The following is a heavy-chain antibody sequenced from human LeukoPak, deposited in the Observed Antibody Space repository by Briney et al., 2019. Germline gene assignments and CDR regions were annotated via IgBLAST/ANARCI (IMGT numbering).Heavy chain of an antibody. Sequence: GGSLRLSCAASGFTFSSYSMNWVRQAPGKGLEWVSSISSSSSYTYYADSVKGRFTISRDNAKNSLYLQMNSLRAEDTAVYYCARDRDVVTHDYWGQGTLVTVSS. CDR3: ARDRDVVTHDY. CDR1: GFTFSSYS. J-gene: IGHJ4*02. CDR2: ISSSSSYT. D-gene: IGHD3-22*01. V-gene: IGHV3-21*01.